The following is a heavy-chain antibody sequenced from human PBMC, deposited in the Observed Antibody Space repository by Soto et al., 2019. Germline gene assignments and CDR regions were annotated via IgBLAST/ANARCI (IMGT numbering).Heavy chain of an antibody. V-gene: IGHV1-58*01. CDR3: AAVEYGYNLVLGY. CDR2: IVVGSGNT. CDR1: GFTFTSSA. Sequence: QMQLVQSGPEVKKPGTSVKVSCKASGFTFTSSAVQWVRQARGQRLEWIGWIVVGSGNTNYAQKFQERVTITRDMSTSTAYMELSSLRAEDAAVYYCAAVEYGYNLVLGYWGQGTLVTVSS. J-gene: IGHJ4*02. D-gene: IGHD5-18*01.